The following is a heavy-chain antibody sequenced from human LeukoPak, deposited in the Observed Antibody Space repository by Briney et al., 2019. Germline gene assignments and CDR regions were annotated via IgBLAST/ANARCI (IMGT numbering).Heavy chain of an antibody. CDR2: VNPSGGST. Sequence: ASVKVSCKASGYTFTSYYMHWVRQAPGQGLEWMGIVNPSGGSTSYAQKFQGRVTMTRDTSTSTVYMELSSLRSEDAAVYYCASQYYYDSSGYQRHAFDIWGQGTMVTVSS. CDR1: GYTFTSYY. J-gene: IGHJ3*02. V-gene: IGHV1-46*01. CDR3: ASQYYYDSSGYQRHAFDI. D-gene: IGHD3-22*01.